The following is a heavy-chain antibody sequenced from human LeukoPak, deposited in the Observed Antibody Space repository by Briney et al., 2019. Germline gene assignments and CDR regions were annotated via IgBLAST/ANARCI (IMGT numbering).Heavy chain of an antibody. V-gene: IGHV1-8*02. CDR3: ARGARVGFRMVRGVSFED. CDR2: MNPNSGQT. CDR1: GYTFTSYA. J-gene: IGHJ4*02. Sequence: ASVKVSCKASGYTFTSYAMNWVRQATGQGLEWMGCMNPNSGQTDYAQKFQGRVTMTRDTSRTTAYMDLSSLKSEDTAVYYCARGARVGFRMVRGVSFEDWGQGTLVTVSS. D-gene: IGHD3-10*01.